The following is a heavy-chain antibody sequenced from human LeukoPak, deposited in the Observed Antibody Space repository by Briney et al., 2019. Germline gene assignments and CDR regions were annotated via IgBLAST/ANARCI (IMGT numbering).Heavy chain of an antibody. CDR3: ARVGGGYYYYYGMDV. CDR2: INSDGSYI. J-gene: IGHJ6*02. CDR1: GFTFNSYW. V-gene: IGHV3-74*01. D-gene: IGHD3-16*01. Sequence: GGSLRLSCAASGFTFNSYWMHWVRQAPGKGLVWVSHINSDGSYIKYADSVKGRFTISRDNAKKTLYLQMDSLRGEDTAVYFCARVGGGYYYYYGMDVWGQGTTVTVSS.